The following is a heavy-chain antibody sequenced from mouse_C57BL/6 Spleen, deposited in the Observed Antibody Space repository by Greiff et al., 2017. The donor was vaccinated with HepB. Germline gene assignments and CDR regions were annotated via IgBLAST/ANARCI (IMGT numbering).Heavy chain of an antibody. V-gene: IGHV1-76*01. Sequence: VKLMESGAELVRPGASVKLSCKASGYTFTDYYLNWVKQRPGQGLEWIARIYPGSGNTYYNEKFKGKATLTAEKSSSTAYMQLSSLTSEDSAVYFCASGYSNYEGFAYWGQGTLVTVSA. J-gene: IGHJ3*01. D-gene: IGHD2-5*01. CDR1: GYTFTDYY. CDR2: IYPGSGNT. CDR3: ASGYSNYEGFAY.